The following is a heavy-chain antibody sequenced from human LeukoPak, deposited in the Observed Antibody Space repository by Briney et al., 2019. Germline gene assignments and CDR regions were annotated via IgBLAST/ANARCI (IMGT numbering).Heavy chain of an antibody. V-gene: IGHV3-23*01. CDR1: GFTFSSYA. J-gene: IGHJ4*02. Sequence: PGGSLRLSCAASGFTFSSYAMSWVRQAPGKGLEWVSAISGSGGSTYYADSVEGRFTISRDNSKNTLYLQMNSLRAEDTAVYYCAKDGAYDSSGYYFGYWGQGTLVTVSS. D-gene: IGHD3-22*01. CDR3: AKDGAYDSSGYYFGY. CDR2: ISGSGGST.